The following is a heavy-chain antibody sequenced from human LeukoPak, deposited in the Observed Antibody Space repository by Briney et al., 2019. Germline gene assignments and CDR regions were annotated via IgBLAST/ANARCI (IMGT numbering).Heavy chain of an antibody. J-gene: IGHJ4*02. Sequence: GGSLRLSCAASGFTFSSYWMSWVRQAPGKGLEGVAHIKQDGSEKYYVDSVKGRFTISRDNANNSLYLQMNSLRAEDTAVYYCARSPFVVVTALDYFDYWGQGTLVTVSS. CDR3: ARSPFVVVTALDYFDY. CDR2: IKQDGSEK. D-gene: IGHD2-21*02. CDR1: GFTFSSYW. V-gene: IGHV3-7*01.